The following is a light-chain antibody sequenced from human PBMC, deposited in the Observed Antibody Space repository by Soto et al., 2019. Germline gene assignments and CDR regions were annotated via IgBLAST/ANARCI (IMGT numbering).Light chain of an antibody. CDR1: QSLLHSNGYNY. V-gene: IGKV2-28*01. CDR3: MQALQAPFT. Sequence: DIVMTQSPLSLPVTPGEPASISCRSSQSLLHSNGYNYVDWYLQKPVQSPQLLIYLTSNRGSGVPDRFSGSGSGKDFTLNINRVEAEDVGVYYCMQALQAPFTFGQGTRLEIK. CDR2: LTS. J-gene: IGKJ2*01.